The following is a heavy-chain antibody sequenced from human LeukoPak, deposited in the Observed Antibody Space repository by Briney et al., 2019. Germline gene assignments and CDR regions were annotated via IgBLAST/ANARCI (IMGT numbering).Heavy chain of an antibody. CDR3: TRGTGTSWFDP. D-gene: IGHD1-7*01. V-gene: IGHV1-2*02. Sequence: GASVKVSCEASGYTFSDYNMYWVRQAPGQGLEWMGRINPNSGGTNYAQKFQGRVTMTRDTSINTAYMELSRLGSDDTAVYYCTRGTGTSWFDPWGQGTLVTVSS. J-gene: IGHJ5*02. CDR1: GYTFSDYN. CDR2: INPNSGGT.